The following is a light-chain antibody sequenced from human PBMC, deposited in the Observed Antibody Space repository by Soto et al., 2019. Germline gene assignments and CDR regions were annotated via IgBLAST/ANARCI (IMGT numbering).Light chain of an antibody. Sequence: QSALTQPPSASGSPGQSVTISCTGTSSDVGGYNYVSWYQQHPGKAPKLMIYEVSKRPSGVPDRFSGSKSGNTASLTVSGLQAEDEADYYCSSYAGGGVFGTGTKLTVL. J-gene: IGLJ1*01. CDR3: SSYAGGGV. CDR2: EVS. CDR1: SSDVGGYNY. V-gene: IGLV2-8*01.